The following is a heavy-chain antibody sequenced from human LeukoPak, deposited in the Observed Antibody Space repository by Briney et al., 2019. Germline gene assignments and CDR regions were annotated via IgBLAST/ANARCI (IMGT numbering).Heavy chain of an antibody. D-gene: IGHD6-13*01. CDR3: ARGGHSSSWYWDNWFDP. CDR2: IYYSGST. CDR1: GGSISSYY. Sequence: PSETLSLTCTVSGGSISSYYWSWIRQPPGKGLEWIGYIYYSGSTNYNPSLKSRVTISVDTSKNQFSLKLSSVTAADTAVCYCARGGHSSSWYWDNWFDPWGQGTLVTVSS. J-gene: IGHJ5*02. V-gene: IGHV4-59*01.